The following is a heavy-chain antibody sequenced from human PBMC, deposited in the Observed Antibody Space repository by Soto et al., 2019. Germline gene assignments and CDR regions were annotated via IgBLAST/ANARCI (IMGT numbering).Heavy chain of an antibody. CDR3: ARERYSSSWYELMPRGFDP. J-gene: IGHJ5*02. V-gene: IGHV3-21*01. Sequence: EVQLVESGGGLVKPGGSLRLSCAASGFTFSSYSMNWVRQAPGKGLEWVSSISSSSSYIYYADSVKGRFTISRDNAKNSLYLQMNSLRAEDTAVYYCARERYSSSWYELMPRGFDPWGQGTLVTVSS. D-gene: IGHD6-13*01. CDR2: ISSSSSYI. CDR1: GFTFSSYS.